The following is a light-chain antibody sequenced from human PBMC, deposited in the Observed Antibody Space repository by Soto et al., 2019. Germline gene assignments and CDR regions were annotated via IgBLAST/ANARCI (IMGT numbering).Light chain of an antibody. CDR3: QQRSNWPLLT. V-gene: IGKV3-11*01. CDR1: QSVSNY. Sequence: EIVLTQSPATLSLSPGERATLSCRASQSVSNYLAWYQQKPGQAPRLLTYDASNRATGIPPRFSGSGSGPDFTLTTSSLEPEDFAVYYCQQRSNWPLLTFGGGTKVEIK. J-gene: IGKJ4*01. CDR2: DAS.